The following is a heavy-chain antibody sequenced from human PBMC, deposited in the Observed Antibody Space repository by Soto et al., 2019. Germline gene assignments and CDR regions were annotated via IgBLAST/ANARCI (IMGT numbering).Heavy chain of an antibody. J-gene: IGHJ6*03. D-gene: IGHD3-10*01. Sequence: QVQLQQWGAGLLKPSETLSLTCAVYGGSFSGYQWTWIRQTPGKGLEWIGEINDSGNINYNPSLKSRVTIFLDTPKKQISLKLSSVTAADPAVYFCARGLILWFGELSRRGSYYYYMDVWGKGTTVTVSS. CDR3: ARGLILWFGELSRRGSYYYYMDV. CDR1: GGSFSGYQ. V-gene: IGHV4-34*01. CDR2: INDSGNI.